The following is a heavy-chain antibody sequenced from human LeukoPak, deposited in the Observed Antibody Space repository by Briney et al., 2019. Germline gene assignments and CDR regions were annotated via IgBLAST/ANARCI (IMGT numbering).Heavy chain of an antibody. CDR2: INPNSGGT. CDR1: GYTFSGYY. J-gene: IGHJ4*02. V-gene: IGHV1-2*06. CDR3: AREVGAYYFDY. Sequence: ASVKVSCKASGYTFSGYYTHWVRQAPGQGLEWMGRINPNSGGTNYAQKFQDRVTMTRDTSISTAYMEVSRLRSDDTAVYYCAREVGAYYFDYWGQGTLVTVSS.